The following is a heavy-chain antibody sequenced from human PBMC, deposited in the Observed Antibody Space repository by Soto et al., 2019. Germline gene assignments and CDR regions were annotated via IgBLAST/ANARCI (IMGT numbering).Heavy chain of an antibody. CDR1: GFTFSSYW. CDR2: INSDGSST. CDR3: ARERYSGYDFYDY. V-gene: IGHV3-74*01. Sequence: GGSLRLSCAASGFTFSSYWMHWVRQAPGKGLVWVSRINSDGSSTSYADSVKGRFTISGDNAKNTLYLQMNSLRAEDTAVYYCARERYSGYDFYDYWGQGTLVTVSS. J-gene: IGHJ4*02. D-gene: IGHD5-12*01.